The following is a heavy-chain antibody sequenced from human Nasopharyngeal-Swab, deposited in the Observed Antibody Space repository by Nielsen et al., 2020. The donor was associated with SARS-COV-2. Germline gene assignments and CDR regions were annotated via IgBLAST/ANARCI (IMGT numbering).Heavy chain of an antibody. CDR2: IQQDGDIT. Sequence: GESLKISCAVSGFTLSDAWMSWVRQAPGKGLEWVANIQQDGDITYYLESVKGRFTISRDNAKNSLYLQMNSLRAEDTAVYFCARDPPSTGDYYFDHWGQGTLVTVSS. J-gene: IGHJ4*02. CDR1: GFTLSDAW. V-gene: IGHV3-7*01. D-gene: IGHD7-27*01. CDR3: ARDPPSTGDYYFDH.